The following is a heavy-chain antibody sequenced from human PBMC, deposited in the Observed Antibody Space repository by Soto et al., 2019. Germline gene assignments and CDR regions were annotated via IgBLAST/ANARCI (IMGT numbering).Heavy chain of an antibody. Sequence: GGSLRLSCAASGCAFITHDMRWVRQVTGKGLEWVAAIGIRGDTYYPASVKGRFTISRENAKNSLHLQMNSLRGGDTAVYYCARVLPGYSDFEDYFDYWGQGALVTVSS. J-gene: IGHJ4*02. CDR3: ARVLPGYSDFEDYFDY. CDR2: IGIRGDT. D-gene: IGHD5-12*01. V-gene: IGHV3-13*04. CDR1: GCAFITHD.